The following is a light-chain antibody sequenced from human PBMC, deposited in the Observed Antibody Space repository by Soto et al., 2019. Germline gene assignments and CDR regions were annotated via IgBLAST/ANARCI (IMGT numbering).Light chain of an antibody. CDR2: GAS. Sequence: DIVLIQSPATLSLSPGERATLSCRASQSVSSYLAWYQQKPGQAPRLLIHGASTRATGFPARSSGSGSGTEFTLTISSMQPDDFATYYCQQYNSYFRTFGQGTKVDIK. J-gene: IGKJ1*01. V-gene: IGKV3-15*01. CDR1: QSVSSY. CDR3: QQYNSYFRT.